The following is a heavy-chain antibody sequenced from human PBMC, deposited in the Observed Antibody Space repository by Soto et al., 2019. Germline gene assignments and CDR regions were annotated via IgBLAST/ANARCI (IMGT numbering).Heavy chain of an antibody. Sequence: GGSLRLSCAASGFTFSSYAMHWVRQAPGKGLEWVAVISYDGSNKYYADSVKGRFTISRDNSKNTLYLQMNSLRAEDTAVYYCARDRGGYYYGSGSYGGMDVWGQGTTVTVSS. CDR2: ISYDGSNK. CDR3: ARDRGGYYYGSGSYGGMDV. V-gene: IGHV3-30-3*01. CDR1: GFTFSSYA. D-gene: IGHD3-10*01. J-gene: IGHJ6*02.